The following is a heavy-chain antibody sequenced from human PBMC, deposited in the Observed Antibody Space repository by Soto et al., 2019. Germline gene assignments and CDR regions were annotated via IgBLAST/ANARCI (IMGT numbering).Heavy chain of an antibody. Sequence: SETLSLTCAVYGGSFSGYYWSWIRQPPGKGLEWIGEINHSGSTNYNPSLKSRVTISVDTSKSPFSLKLSSVTAADTAVYYCARVYDYVGGIYHIDYWGQGTLVTVSS. V-gene: IGHV4-34*01. J-gene: IGHJ4*02. CDR2: INHSGST. CDR3: ARVYDYVGGIYHIDY. CDR1: GGSFSGYY. D-gene: IGHD3-16*02.